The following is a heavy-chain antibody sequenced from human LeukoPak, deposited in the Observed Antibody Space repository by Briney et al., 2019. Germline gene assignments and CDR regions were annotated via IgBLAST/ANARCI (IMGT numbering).Heavy chain of an antibody. CDR1: GFTFSNAW. CDR2: IKSKTDGCTT. J-gene: IGHJ4*02. V-gene: IGHV3-15*01. CDR3: TSYSVWFLMY. D-gene: IGHD6-19*01. Sequence: PGGSLRLSCAGSGFTFSNAWISWVRQAPGKGLEWVGRIKSKTDGCTTDYTAPVKGRFTISRDDSKNTVYLQMNSLKTEDTAVYYCTSYSVWFLMYWGQGTLVTVSS.